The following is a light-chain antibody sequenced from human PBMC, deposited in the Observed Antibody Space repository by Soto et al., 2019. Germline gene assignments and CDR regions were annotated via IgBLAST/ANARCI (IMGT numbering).Light chain of an antibody. CDR3: QQYNSYSSGYT. CDR2: KAS. V-gene: IGKV1-5*03. Sequence: DIQMTQSPSTLSASVGDRVTITCRASQSISTWLAWYQQKPGKAPKLLIYKASRLESGVPSRFSGSRSGREFSLIISSLQADDFATYYCQQYNSYSSGYTFGQGTKLEIK. CDR1: QSISTW. J-gene: IGKJ2*01.